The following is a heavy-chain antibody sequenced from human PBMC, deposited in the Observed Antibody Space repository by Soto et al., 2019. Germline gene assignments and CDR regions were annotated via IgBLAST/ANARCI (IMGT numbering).Heavy chain of an antibody. CDR3: ARTLYGDNVDY. Sequence: ASVKVSCKAIGYSFTSHYMHWVRQATGQGLEWMGWMNPNSGNTGYAQKFQGRVTMTRNTSISTAYMELSSLRSEDTAVYYCARTLYGDNVDYWGQGTLVTVSS. D-gene: IGHD4-17*01. J-gene: IGHJ4*02. V-gene: IGHV1-8*02. CDR2: MNPNSGNT. CDR1: GYSFTSHY.